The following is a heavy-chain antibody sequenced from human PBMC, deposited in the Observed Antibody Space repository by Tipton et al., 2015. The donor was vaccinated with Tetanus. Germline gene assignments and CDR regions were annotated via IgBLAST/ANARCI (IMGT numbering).Heavy chain of an antibody. CDR3: ARWGDASGSTNLYAFDI. J-gene: IGHJ3*02. D-gene: IGHD3-10*01. Sequence: GLVKPSETLSLTCTVSGGSMSNNYWSWIRQPPGKGLEWIGYIYSSGSTNYNPSLDSRVTISMDTSKNQFSLKMSSVTAADTAVYYCARWGDASGSTNLYAFDIWGQGTMVSVSS. CDR1: GGSMSNNY. CDR2: IYSSGST. V-gene: IGHV4-59*01.